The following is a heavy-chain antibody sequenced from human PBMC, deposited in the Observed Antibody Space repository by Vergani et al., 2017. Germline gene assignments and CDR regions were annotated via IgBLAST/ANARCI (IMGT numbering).Heavy chain of an antibody. J-gene: IGHJ6*03. D-gene: IGHD1-1*01. CDR3: ARDFLTRVTTLDYYYMGV. V-gene: IGHV3-30*03. CDR1: GFPFSDYG. CDR2: MSYDGNKK. Sequence: QVQLVESGGGEVQPGRSLRLSCSAAGFPFSDYGVHWVRQAPGKGLEWVSVMSYDGNKKNYADSVKGRFTISRDNSKNTLYLEMNALRAEDTAVYYCARDFLTRVTTLDYYYMGVWGKGTTVTVSS.